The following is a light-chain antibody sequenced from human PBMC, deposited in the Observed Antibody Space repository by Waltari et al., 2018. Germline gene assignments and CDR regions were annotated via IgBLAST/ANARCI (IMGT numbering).Light chain of an antibody. CDR2: AAS. CDR1: QDIDRY. CDR3: QQNYRTPT. Sequence: DVQVTQSPSSLSASVGDSVTITCRTIQDIDRYLIWYQQKPGNAPKLLIYAASYLQSGVPSRFSGSGSGTEFSLTISSLQPEDFAVYYCQQNYRTPTFGGGTKVEVK. J-gene: IGKJ4*01. V-gene: IGKV1-39*01.